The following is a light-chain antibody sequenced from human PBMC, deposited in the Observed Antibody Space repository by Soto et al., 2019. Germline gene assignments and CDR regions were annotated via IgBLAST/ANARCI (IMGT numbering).Light chain of an antibody. CDR2: KVS. CDR1: QSLAYSDGNTN. Sequence: DVVMTQSPLSLPVALGQPASISCRSSQSLAYSDGNTNLNWFLQRPGQSPRRLIYKVSNRDSGVPDRFSGSGSGTDCTLKISRVEAEDVGVYYCMQGTHWPPTFGQGTKVEIK. V-gene: IGKV2-30*01. J-gene: IGKJ1*01. CDR3: MQGTHWPPT.